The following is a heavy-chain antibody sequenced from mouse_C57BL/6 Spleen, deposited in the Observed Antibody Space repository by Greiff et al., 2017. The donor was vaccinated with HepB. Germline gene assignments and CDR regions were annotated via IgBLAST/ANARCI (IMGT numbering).Heavy chain of an antibody. D-gene: IGHD2-5*01. CDR3: ARGGYSNSAWFAY. J-gene: IGHJ3*01. Sequence: QVQLQQPGAELVMPGASVKLSCKASGYTFTSYWMHWVKQRPGQGLEWIGEIDPSDSYTNYNQKFKGKSTLTVDKSSSTAYMQLSSLTSEDSAVYYCARGGYSNSAWFAYWGQGTLVTVSA. CDR2: IDPSDSYT. CDR1: GYTFTSYW. V-gene: IGHV1-69*01.